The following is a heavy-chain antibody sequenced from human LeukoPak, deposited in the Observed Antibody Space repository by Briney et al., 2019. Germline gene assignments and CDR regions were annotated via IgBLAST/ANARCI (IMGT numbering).Heavy chain of an antibody. D-gene: IGHD3-10*01. CDR1: GFTLSSYA. CDR2: ISAGGGST. V-gene: IGHV3-23*01. Sequence: PGGSLRLSCAASGFTLSSYAMSWVRQAPGKGLERVSSISAGGGSTNYADSVKGRFTISRDNSKNTVNLQMNSLRAEDTAVYYCAKVMKGSERLTMVRGVIIKTAGLYYMDVWGKGTTVTVSS. CDR3: AKVMKGSERLTMVRGVIIKTAGLYYMDV. J-gene: IGHJ6*03.